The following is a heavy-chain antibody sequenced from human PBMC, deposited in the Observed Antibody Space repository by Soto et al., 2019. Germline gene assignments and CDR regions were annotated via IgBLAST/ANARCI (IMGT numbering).Heavy chain of an antibody. CDR3: ARVSLAGRRLFAENWFDP. Sequence: QVQLQESAPGLVKPSQTLSLTCTVSGGSISSGGYYWSWIRQHPGKGLEWIGYIYYSGSTYYNPSLKSRVTISVDTSKNQFSLKLSSVTAADTAVYYCARVSLAGRRLFAENWFDPWGQGTLVTVSS. V-gene: IGHV4-31*03. D-gene: IGHD3-22*01. CDR1: GGSISSGGYY. CDR2: IYYSGST. J-gene: IGHJ5*02.